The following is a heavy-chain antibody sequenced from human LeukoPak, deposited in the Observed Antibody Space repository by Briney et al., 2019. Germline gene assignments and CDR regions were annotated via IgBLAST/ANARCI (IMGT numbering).Heavy chain of an antibody. CDR3: AKIRRKGYCSSTSCYDAFDI. J-gene: IGHJ3*02. CDR2: IYSGGST. CDR1: GFTVSTNY. V-gene: IGHV3-53*05. Sequence: PGGSLRLSCAASGFTVSTNYMTWVRQAPGKGLEWVSVIYSGGSTDYADSVKGRFTLSRDKSTNTMYLQMNSLTTEDTAVYYCAKIRRKGYCSSTSCYDAFDIWGQGTMVTVSS. D-gene: IGHD2-2*01.